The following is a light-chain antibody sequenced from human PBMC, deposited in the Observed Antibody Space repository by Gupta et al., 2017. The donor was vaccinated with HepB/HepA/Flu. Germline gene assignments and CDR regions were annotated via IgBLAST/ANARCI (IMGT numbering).Light chain of an antibody. Sequence: QPALTQPPSASGSPGQSVPIPCTGTSSDVGGYNYISWHQQHPGKAPKVMIYEVSKRPSGVPDRFSGSKSGNTASLTVSGLQAEDEADYYCSSHAGSKTVIGTGTQVTVL. CDR1: SSDVGGYNY. CDR3: SSHAGSKTV. CDR2: EVS. J-gene: IGLJ1*01. V-gene: IGLV2-8*01.